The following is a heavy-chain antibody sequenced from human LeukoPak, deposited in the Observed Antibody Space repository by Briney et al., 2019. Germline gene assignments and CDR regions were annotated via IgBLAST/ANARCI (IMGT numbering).Heavy chain of an antibody. J-gene: IGHJ4*02. V-gene: IGHV3-30*04. CDR2: ISYDGSNK. D-gene: IGHD3-10*01. Sequence: GGSLRLSCAASGLTFSSYAMHWVRQAPGKGLEWVAVISYDGSNKYYADSVKGRFTISRDNSKNTLYLQMNSLRAEDTAVYYCAREKELLFRGALDYWGQGTLVTVSS. CDR1: GLTFSSYA. CDR3: AREKELLFRGALDY.